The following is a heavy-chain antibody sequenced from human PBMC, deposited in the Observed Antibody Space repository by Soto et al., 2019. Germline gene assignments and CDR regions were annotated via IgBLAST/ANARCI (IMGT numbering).Heavy chain of an antibody. J-gene: IGHJ5*02. D-gene: IGHD6-13*01. CDR1: GGSISSYY. V-gene: IGHV4-4*07. Sequence: QVQLQESGPGLVKPSETLSLTCTVSGGSISSYYWSWIRQPAGKGLEWIGRIYTSGSTNYNPSLKSRVTMSVDTSKNQFSLKLSSVTAADTAVYYCARGGSYSSSWYNWFDPWGQGTLVTVSS. CDR2: IYTSGST. CDR3: ARGGSYSSSWYNWFDP.